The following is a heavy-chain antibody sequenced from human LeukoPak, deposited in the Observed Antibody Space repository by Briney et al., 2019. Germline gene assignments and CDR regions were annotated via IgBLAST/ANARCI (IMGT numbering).Heavy chain of an antibody. CDR1: GFTVSSNY. V-gene: IGHV3-66*01. Sequence: GGSLGLSCAASGFTVSSNYMSWVRQAPGKGLEWVSVIYSGGSTYYADSVKGRFTISRDNSKNTLYLQMNSLRAEDTAVYYCARGAVSSGWSRRGYYFDYWGQGTLVTVSS. D-gene: IGHD6-19*01. J-gene: IGHJ4*02. CDR2: IYSGGST. CDR3: ARGAVSSGWSRRGYYFDY.